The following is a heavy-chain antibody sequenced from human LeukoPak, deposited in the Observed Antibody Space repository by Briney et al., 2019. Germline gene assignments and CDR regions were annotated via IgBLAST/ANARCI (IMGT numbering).Heavy chain of an antibody. D-gene: IGHD4-17*01. Sequence: SETLSLTCTVSGGSISSSGYYWGWIRQPPGKGLEWIGSIYYSGSTYYNPSLKSRVTISVDTSKNQFSLKLSSVTAADTAVYYCARHYGDYLLFDYWGQGTLVTVSS. V-gene: IGHV4-39*01. CDR3: ARHYGDYLLFDY. CDR2: IYYSGST. J-gene: IGHJ4*02. CDR1: GGSISSSGYY.